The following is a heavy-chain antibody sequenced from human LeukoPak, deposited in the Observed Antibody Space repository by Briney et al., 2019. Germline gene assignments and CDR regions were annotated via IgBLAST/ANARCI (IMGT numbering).Heavy chain of an antibody. CDR1: GVSISSSSYY. V-gene: IGHV4-61*01. D-gene: IGHD6-6*01. CDR2: IYYSGST. CDR3: ARGLIAAREYYFDS. Sequence: SETLSLTCTVSGVSISSSSYYWSWLRQPPGKGLEWIGYIYYSGSTNYNPSLKSRVTISVDTPKNQFSLKLSSVTAADTAVYYCARGLIAAREYYFDSWGQGILVTVSS. J-gene: IGHJ4*02.